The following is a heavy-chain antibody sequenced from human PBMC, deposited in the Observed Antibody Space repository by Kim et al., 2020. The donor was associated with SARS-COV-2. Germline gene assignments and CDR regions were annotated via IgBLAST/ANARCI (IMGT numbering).Heavy chain of an antibody. J-gene: IGHJ4*02. CDR1: GGSFSGYY. D-gene: IGHD3-10*01. CDR3: ARGPRRFDY. V-gene: IGHV4-34*01. Sequence: SETLSLTCAVYGGSFSGYYWSWIRQPPGKGLEWIGEINHSGSTNYNPSLKSRVTISVDTSKNQFSLKLSSVTAADTAVYYCARGPRRFDYWGQGTLVTVSS. CDR2: INHSGST.